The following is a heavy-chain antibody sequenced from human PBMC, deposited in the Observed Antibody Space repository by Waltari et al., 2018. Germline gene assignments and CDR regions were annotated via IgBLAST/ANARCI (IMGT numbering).Heavy chain of an antibody. D-gene: IGHD3-22*01. CDR2: IKEAGSEK. Sequence: EVPLVESGGGLVQPGGSLRLSCAAPGFTFSCSWMSWDRQHPGKGLECVANIKEAGSEKYYADSVKCRFTITRDNASSSLYLKMNNLRAEDTAVYFCARMYYQDSSGSGAVGYWGQATLVTVSS. CDR3: ARMYYQDSSGSGAVGY. V-gene: IGHV3-7*01. J-gene: IGHJ4*02. CDR1: GFTFSCSW.